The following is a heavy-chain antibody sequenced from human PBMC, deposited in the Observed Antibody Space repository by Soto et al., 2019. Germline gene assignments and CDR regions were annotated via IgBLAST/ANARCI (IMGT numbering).Heavy chain of an antibody. CDR3: ARDSLPPHGYYDSSGYPLGY. J-gene: IGHJ4*02. CDR1: GFTFSSYS. D-gene: IGHD3-22*01. V-gene: IGHV3-48*02. Sequence: PGGSLRLSCAASGFTFSSYSMNWVRQAPGKGLEWVSYISSSSSTIYYADSVKGRFTISRDNAKNSLYLQMNSLRDEDTAVYYCARDSLPPHGYYDSSGYPLGYWGQGTLVTVSS. CDR2: ISSSSSTI.